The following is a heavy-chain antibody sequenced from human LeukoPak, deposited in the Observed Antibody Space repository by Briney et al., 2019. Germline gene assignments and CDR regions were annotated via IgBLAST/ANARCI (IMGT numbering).Heavy chain of an antibody. Sequence: PGGSLRLSCAASGFTFSRYWMHWVRQAPGKGLVWVSRIKTDGSSTSYADSVKGRFTISRDNAKNTLYLQMNSLRTEDTAVYYCASSRDGYFDYWGQGTLVTVSS. CDR3: ASSRDGYFDY. D-gene: IGHD5-24*01. V-gene: IGHV3-74*01. CDR1: GFTFSRYW. CDR2: IKTDGSST. J-gene: IGHJ4*02.